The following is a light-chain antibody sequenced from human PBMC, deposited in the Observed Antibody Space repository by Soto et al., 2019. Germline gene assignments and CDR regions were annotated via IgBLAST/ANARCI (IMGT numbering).Light chain of an antibody. V-gene: IGKV3-20*01. CDR1: QTININY. Sequence: EVVLTQSPGTLSLSPGERATLSCRASQTININYLAWYQQKPGHAPRLLMSGASNRATGIPDRFSGSGSGTDFTLTINRLESEYFAMYYCQQYNTSLRTFGQGTKVEV. CDR2: GAS. CDR3: QQYNTSLRT. J-gene: IGKJ1*01.